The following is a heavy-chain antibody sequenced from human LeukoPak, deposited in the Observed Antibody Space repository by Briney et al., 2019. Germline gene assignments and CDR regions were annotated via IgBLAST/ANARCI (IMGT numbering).Heavy chain of an antibody. Sequence: GGSLRLSCAASGFTFSSYNMNWVRQAPGKGLEWVSSITSSSSYIYYADSVKGRFTISRDNAKSSLYLQMNSLRDEDTAVYYCARDPYSGSYGDYCYYYMDVWGKGTTVTISS. CDR3: ARDPYSGSYGDYCYYYMDV. J-gene: IGHJ6*03. CDR1: GFTFSSYN. V-gene: IGHV3-21*01. D-gene: IGHD1-26*01. CDR2: ITSSSSYI.